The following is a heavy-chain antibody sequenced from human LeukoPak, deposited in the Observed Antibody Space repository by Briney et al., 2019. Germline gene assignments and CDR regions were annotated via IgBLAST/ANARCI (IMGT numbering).Heavy chain of an antibody. CDR2: ISSSSSYI. J-gene: IGHJ4*02. CDR3: ARVSAVAGDY. V-gene: IGHV3-21*01. Sequence: PWGSLRLSCAASGFTFSSYSMNWVRQAPGKGLEWVSSISSSSSYIYYADSVKGRFTISRDNAKNSLYLQMNSLRAEDTAVYYCARVSAVAGDYWGQGTLVTVSS. CDR1: GFTFSSYS. D-gene: IGHD6-19*01.